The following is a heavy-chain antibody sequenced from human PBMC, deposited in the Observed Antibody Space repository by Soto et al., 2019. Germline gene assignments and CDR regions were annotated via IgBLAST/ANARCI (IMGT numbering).Heavy chain of an antibody. CDR3: AKGLSGSQYYYSGMDV. J-gene: IGHJ6*02. CDR1: GFTFSSFA. Sequence: EVQLLESGGGLVQPGGSLRLSCAASGFTFSSFAMTWVSQAPWKGLEWVSAISASGGSTYYADSVKGRFTVSRDNSKNTLYLQMSSLRAEDTAVYYCAKGLSGSQYYYSGMDVWGQGTTVTVSS. D-gene: IGHD1-26*01. V-gene: IGHV3-23*01. CDR2: ISASGGST.